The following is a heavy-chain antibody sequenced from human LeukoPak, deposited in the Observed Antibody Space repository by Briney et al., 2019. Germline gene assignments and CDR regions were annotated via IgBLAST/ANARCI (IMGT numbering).Heavy chain of an antibody. D-gene: IGHD3-10*01. CDR2: ISWNSGRT. CDR3: AKVAKYYYGSETYYFFEH. CDR1: GFTFDDYA. Sequence: GGSLRLSCEASGFTFDDYAMHWVRQVPGKGLEWVSGISWNSGRTDYAHSVQARFTISRDNDKNSLYLQMNSLRVEDTAVYYCAKVAKYYYGSETYYFFEHWGQGTPVTASS. J-gene: IGHJ4*02. V-gene: IGHV3-9*01.